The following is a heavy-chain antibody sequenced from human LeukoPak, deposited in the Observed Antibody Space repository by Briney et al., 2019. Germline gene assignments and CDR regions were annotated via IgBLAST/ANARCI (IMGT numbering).Heavy chain of an antibody. Sequence: GESLKISCKASGYSFTDYWIVWVRQMPGKGLEWMGAIYPGDSDTRYSPSLNGQVTISADKSVSTTYLQWSSLQASDTAMYYCARPSSLYGGTSEDYWGQGTLVTVSS. V-gene: IGHV5-51*01. CDR2: IYPGDSDT. CDR1: GYSFTDYW. D-gene: IGHD4-23*01. J-gene: IGHJ4*02. CDR3: ARPSSLYGGTSEDY.